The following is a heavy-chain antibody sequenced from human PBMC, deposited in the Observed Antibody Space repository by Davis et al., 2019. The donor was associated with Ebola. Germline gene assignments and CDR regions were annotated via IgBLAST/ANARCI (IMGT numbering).Heavy chain of an antibody. V-gene: IGHV4-30-2*01. CDR1: GGSISSGGYS. CDR2: IYHSGST. J-gene: IGHJ5*02. Sequence: PSETLSLTCAVSGGSISSGGYSWSWIRQPPGKGLEWIGYIYHSGSTYYNPSLKSRVTISVDRSKNQFSLKLSSVTAADTAVYYCGRGYAWFDPWGQGTLVTVSS. CDR3: GRGYAWFDP. D-gene: IGHD5-12*01.